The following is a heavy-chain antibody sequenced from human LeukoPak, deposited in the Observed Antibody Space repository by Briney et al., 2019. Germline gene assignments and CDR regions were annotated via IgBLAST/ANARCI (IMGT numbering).Heavy chain of an antibody. J-gene: IGHJ4*02. V-gene: IGHV1-2*04. CDR3: ARGDDSSGYYLYYFDY. Sequence: GASVKVSCKASGYTFTGYYMHWVRQAPGQGLEWMGWINPNSGGTNYAQKFQGWVTMTRDTSISTAYMELSRLGSDDTAVYYCARGDDSSGYYLYYFDYWGQGTLVTVSS. D-gene: IGHD3-22*01. CDR1: GYTFTGYY. CDR2: INPNSGGT.